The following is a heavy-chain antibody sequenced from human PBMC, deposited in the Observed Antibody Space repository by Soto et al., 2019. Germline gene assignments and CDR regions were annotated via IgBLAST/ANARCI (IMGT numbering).Heavy chain of an antibody. J-gene: IGHJ6*02. Sequence: QVQLVQSGAEVKKPGSSVKVSCKASGGTFSSYAISWVRQAPGQGLEWMGGIIPIFGTANYAQKFQGRVTITADESTSTAYMDLSSLRSEDTAVYYCARDSYCSSTSCYYYYGMDVWGQGTTVTVSS. CDR2: IIPIFGTA. V-gene: IGHV1-69*01. D-gene: IGHD2-2*01. CDR1: GGTFSSYA. CDR3: ARDSYCSSTSCYYYYGMDV.